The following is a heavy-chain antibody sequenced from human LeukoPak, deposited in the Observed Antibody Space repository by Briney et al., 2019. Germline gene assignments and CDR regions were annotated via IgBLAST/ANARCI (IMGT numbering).Heavy chain of an antibody. J-gene: IGHJ5*02. Sequence: SETLSLTCTVSGGSISSGGYYWSWIRQHPGKGLEWIGYIYYSGSTYYNPSLKSRVTISVDTSKNQFSLKLSSVTAADTAVYYCARHPPAVAATLGYFWFDPWGQGTLVTVSS. CDR1: GGSISSGGYY. V-gene: IGHV4-31*03. CDR3: ARHPPAVAATLGYFWFDP. D-gene: IGHD2-15*01. CDR2: IYYSGST.